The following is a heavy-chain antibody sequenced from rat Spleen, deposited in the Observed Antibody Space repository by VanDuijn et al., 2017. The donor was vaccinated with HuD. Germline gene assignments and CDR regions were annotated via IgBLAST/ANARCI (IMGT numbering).Heavy chain of an antibody. CDR2: ISYDGGST. CDR3: TRGGYYSIYKRYYVMDA. CDR1: GFTFSDYY. V-gene: IGHV5-20*01. Sequence: EVQLVESGGGLVQPGRSLKLSCAASGFTFSDYYMAWVRQAPTKGLEWVASISYDGGSTYYPDSVKGRFTISRDNAENTVYLQMNSLRSEDTATYYCTRGGYYSIYKRYYVMDAWSQGASVTVSS. D-gene: IGHD1-2*01. J-gene: IGHJ4*01.